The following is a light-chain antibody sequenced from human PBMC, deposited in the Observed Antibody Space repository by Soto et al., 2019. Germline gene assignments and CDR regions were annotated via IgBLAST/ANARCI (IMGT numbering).Light chain of an antibody. CDR2: DAS. V-gene: IGKV1-33*01. J-gene: IGKJ5*01. CDR3: QQYDNLPIA. CDR1: QDISNY. Sequence: DIQMTQSPSSLSASVGDRVTITCQASQDISNYLNWYQQKPGKAPKLLIYDASNLETGVPSRFIGSGSGTDFTFTISSMQPEDIATYYCQQYDNLPIAFGKGKRLESK.